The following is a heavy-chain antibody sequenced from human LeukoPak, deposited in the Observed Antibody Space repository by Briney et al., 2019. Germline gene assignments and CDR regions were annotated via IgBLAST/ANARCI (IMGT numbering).Heavy chain of an antibody. D-gene: IGHD3-3*01. CDR3: ARVPIFGEPNTNWFDP. V-gene: IGHV4-30-4*08. CDR2: IYYSGST. Sequence: SQTLSLTCTVSGGSISGGDYYWRWIRQPPGKGLGGIAYIYYSGSTYYNPSLKSRVTISVDTTKTQFSLKLSAVTAADTAGYYCARVPIFGEPNTNWFDPWGQGTLVTVSS. J-gene: IGHJ5*02. CDR1: GGSISGGDYY.